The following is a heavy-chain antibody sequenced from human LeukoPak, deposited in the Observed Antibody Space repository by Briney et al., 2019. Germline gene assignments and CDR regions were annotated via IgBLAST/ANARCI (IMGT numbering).Heavy chain of an antibody. D-gene: IGHD2-15*01. V-gene: IGHV4-61*01. CDR1: CGSVSSGSYY. J-gene: IGHJ5*02. CDR2: FYYSGST. CDR3: AREAVVAATKQYNWFDP. Sequence: SETLSLTCTVSCGSVSSGSYYWSWIRQPPGKGLEWIGYFYYSGSTNYNPSLKSRVTISVDTSKNQFSLKLSSVTAADTAVYYCAREAVVAATKQYNWFDPWGQGTLVTVSS.